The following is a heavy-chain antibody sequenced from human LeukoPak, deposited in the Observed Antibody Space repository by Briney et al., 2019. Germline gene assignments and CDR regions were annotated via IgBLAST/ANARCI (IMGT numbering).Heavy chain of an antibody. V-gene: IGHV3-48*01. CDR1: GFTFSSYS. D-gene: IGHD3-22*01. CDR2: ISSSSSTI. J-gene: IGHJ4*02. CDR3: ARGGATMIVTY. Sequence: GSLRLSCAASGFTFSSYSMNWVRQAPGKGLEWVSYISSSSSTIYYADSVKGRFTISRDNAKNSLYLQMNSLRAEDTAVYYCARGGATMIVTYWGQGTLVTVSS.